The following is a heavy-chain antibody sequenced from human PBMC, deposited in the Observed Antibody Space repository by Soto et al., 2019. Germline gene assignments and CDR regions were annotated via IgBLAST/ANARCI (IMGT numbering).Heavy chain of an antibody. CDR1: GYIFVNYG. CDR2: ISPYSGNT. V-gene: IGHV1-18*01. CDR3: AMWDNSVTPTPQDG. D-gene: IGHD1-26*01. J-gene: IGHJ6*02. Sequence: QVQLVQSGDEVRKPGSSVKVSCKASGYIFVNYGIAWVRQAPGQGLEWMGWISPYSGNTHYASKVQGRLTMTTDTSTRTAYMDLGRLASDDTAAYYSAMWDNSVTPTPQDGWGQGTMVTVSS.